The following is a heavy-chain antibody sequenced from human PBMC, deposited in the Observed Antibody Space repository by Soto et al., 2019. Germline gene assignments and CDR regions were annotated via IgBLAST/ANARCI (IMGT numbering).Heavy chain of an antibody. D-gene: IGHD4-17*01. CDR3: ARHDFGDYVYSFDN. J-gene: IGHJ4*02. CDR1: GYTFTSYW. Sequence: LKISCKGSGYTFTSYWISWVRQMPGKGLEWMGRIDARDSQTNYSPSFQGHVTISADKSFNTVYLQWSSLKASDTAMYYCARHDFGDYVYSFDNWGQGTLVTVSS. CDR2: IDARDSQT. V-gene: IGHV5-10-1*01.